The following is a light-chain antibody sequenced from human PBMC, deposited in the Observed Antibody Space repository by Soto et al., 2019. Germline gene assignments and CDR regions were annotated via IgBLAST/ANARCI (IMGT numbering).Light chain of an antibody. CDR1: QSISSE. V-gene: IGKV3-15*01. Sequence: EIVMTQSPATLSVSPGESATLSCRASQSISSELAWYQQKPGQPPRLLIYGASTRATGVPARFTGSASGSEFTLTVIGLQSEDFAVYYCQQGHNWPLTFGQGTRLEI. J-gene: IGKJ2*01. CDR2: GAS. CDR3: QQGHNWPLT.